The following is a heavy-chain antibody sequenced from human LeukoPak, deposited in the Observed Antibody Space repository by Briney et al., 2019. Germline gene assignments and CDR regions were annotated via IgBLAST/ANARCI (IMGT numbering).Heavy chain of an antibody. D-gene: IGHD2-15*01. J-gene: IGHJ4*02. CDR1: GGSFSGYY. Sequence: SETLSLTCAVYGGSFSGYYWSWIRQPPGKGLEWIGEINHSGSTNYNPSLKSRVTISVDTSKNQFSLKLSSVTAADTAVYYCARARGIVVVVAEDCYFDYWGQGTLVAVSS. CDR3: ARARGIVVVVAEDCYFDY. V-gene: IGHV4-34*01. CDR2: INHSGST.